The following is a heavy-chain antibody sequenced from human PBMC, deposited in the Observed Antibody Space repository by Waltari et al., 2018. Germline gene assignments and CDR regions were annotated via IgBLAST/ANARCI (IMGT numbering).Heavy chain of an antibody. CDR3: ARDHSSGWPYYYYGMDV. CDR2: IYYSGST. V-gene: IGHV4-39*07. Sequence: QLQLQASGPGLVKPSETLSLTCTVSGGSISSSSYYWGWLRQPPGKGLEWIGSIYYSGSTYYNPSLKSRVTISVDTSKNQFSLKLSSVTAADTAVYYCARDHSSGWPYYYYGMDVWGQGTTVTVSS. D-gene: IGHD6-19*01. J-gene: IGHJ6*02. CDR1: GGSISSSSYY.